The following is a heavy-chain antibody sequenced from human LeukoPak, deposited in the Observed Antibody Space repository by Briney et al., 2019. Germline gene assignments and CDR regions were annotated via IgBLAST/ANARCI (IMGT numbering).Heavy chain of an antibody. CDR1: GFSFRTYA. CDR3: AREYDSSWPS. CDR2: ISDNSGRT. V-gene: IGHV3-23*01. D-gene: IGHD3-22*01. Sequence: GGSLRLSCAASGFSFRTYAMSWVRQAPGKGLEWVSAISDNSGRTYYADSVKGRFTIPRDNSKNTLFVQMNSLRAEDTAVYYCAREYDSSWPSWGQGTLVTVSS. J-gene: IGHJ5*02.